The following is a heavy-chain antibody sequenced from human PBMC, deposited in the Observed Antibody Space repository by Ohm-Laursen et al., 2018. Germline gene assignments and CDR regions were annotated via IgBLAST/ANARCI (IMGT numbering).Heavy chain of an antibody. CDR1: GFTFSSYG. CDR3: AKDLGAYFDFWSGYSGLDH. D-gene: IGHD3-3*01. Sequence: SLRLSCTASGFTFSSYGMHWVRQAPGKGLAWVAIISYKGNNIYYADSVKGRFTISRDSSKNTLYLQMNSLRVEDTAMYYCAKDLGAYFDFWSGYSGLDHWGQGTLVTVSS. CDR2: ISYKGNNI. V-gene: IGHV3-30*18. J-gene: IGHJ5*02.